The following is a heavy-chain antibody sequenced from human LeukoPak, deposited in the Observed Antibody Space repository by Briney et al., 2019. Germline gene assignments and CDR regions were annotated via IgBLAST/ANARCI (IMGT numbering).Heavy chain of an antibody. D-gene: IGHD4-17*01. Sequence: PGGSLRLSCAASGFTFSDYYMSWIRQAPGKGLEWVSYISSSGSTIYYADSVKGRFTISRDNAKNSLYLQMNSLRAEDTAVYYCASATLTTVTTFRGDDAFDIWGQGTMVTVSS. V-gene: IGHV3-11*04. CDR2: ISSSGSTI. CDR1: GFTFSDYY. J-gene: IGHJ3*02. CDR3: ASATLTTVTTFRGDDAFDI.